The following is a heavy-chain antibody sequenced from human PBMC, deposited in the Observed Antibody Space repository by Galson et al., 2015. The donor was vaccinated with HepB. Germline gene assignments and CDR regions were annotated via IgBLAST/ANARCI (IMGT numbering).Heavy chain of an antibody. V-gene: IGHV3-48*02. CDR2: IVGSSSFI. Sequence: SLRLSCAASGFTFSSYTMNWVRQAPGEGLEWVSSIVGSSSFIYYADSVKGRFTISRDNAKNSLFLQMNSLRDEDTAVYYCARGFGREKTLWGQGTLVTVSS. J-gene: IGHJ4*02. D-gene: IGHD3-10*01. CDR3: ARGFGREKTL. CDR1: GFTFSSYT.